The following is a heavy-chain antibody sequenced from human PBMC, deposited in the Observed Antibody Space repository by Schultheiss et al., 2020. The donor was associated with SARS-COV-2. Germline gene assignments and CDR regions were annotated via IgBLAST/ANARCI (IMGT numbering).Heavy chain of an antibody. D-gene: IGHD3-22*01. CDR1: GGSISSGGYY. V-gene: IGHV4-31*01. Sequence: SETLSLTCTVSGGSISSGGYYWSWIRQHPGKGLEWIGYIYYSGSTYYNPSLKSLVTISVDTSKNQFSLKLSSVTAADTAVYYCARGATYYYDSSGSYYFDYWGQGTLVTVSS. J-gene: IGHJ4*02. CDR2: IYYSGST. CDR3: ARGATYYYDSSGSYYFDY.